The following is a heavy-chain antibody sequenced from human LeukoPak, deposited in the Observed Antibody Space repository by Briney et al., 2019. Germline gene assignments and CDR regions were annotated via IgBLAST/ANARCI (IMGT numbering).Heavy chain of an antibody. D-gene: IGHD5-24*01. Sequence: GGSLRLSCAASGFTFNNNDRHWVRQAPGKGLEWVGVICHDGSNKYYTNSVKGRFTISKDNSKNTLYQQLNSLKAEDRDVYYCAKDGEMDRMGYDFDRWRQGTLVTGCS. J-gene: IGHJ4*02. CDR3: AKDGEMDRMGYDFDR. CDR1: GFTFNNND. V-gene: IGHV3-33*06. CDR2: ICHDGSNK.